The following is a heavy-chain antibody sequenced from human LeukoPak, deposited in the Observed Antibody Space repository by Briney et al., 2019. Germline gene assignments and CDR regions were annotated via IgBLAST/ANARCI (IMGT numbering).Heavy chain of an antibody. D-gene: IGHD3-10*01. V-gene: IGHV3-48*01. Sequence: GGSLRLSCAASGFTFSSYSMNWVRQAPGKGLEWVSYISSSSSNIYYADSVKGRFTISRDNAKNSLYLQMNSLRAEDTAVYYCARPSVVLWFGELLSLGAFDIWGQGTMVTVSS. J-gene: IGHJ3*02. CDR3: ARPSVVLWFGELLSLGAFDI. CDR1: GFTFSSYS. CDR2: ISSSSSNI.